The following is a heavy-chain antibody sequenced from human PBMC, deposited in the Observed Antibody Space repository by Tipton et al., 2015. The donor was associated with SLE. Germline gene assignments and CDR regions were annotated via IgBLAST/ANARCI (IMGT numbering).Heavy chain of an antibody. Sequence: TLSLTCTVSGGSISGYYWNWIRQPPGKGLEWIGYIYDSGRANYNPSFKSRVTMSVDTSKNQFSLKLSSVTAGDTAVYFCARAYSNAFDIWGLGTLITVSS. CDR2: IYDSGRA. J-gene: IGHJ3*02. CDR1: GGSISGYY. D-gene: IGHD2-21*01. V-gene: IGHV4-59*01. CDR3: ARAYSNAFDI.